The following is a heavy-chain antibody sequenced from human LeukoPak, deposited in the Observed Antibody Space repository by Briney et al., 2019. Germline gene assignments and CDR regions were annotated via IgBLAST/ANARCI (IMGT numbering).Heavy chain of an antibody. D-gene: IGHD6-13*01. Sequence: GGSLRLSCAASGFTFSDYGMHWVRQAPGKGLEWVAFVLPDGRSKYYADSVKGRSAISRDDSKNTVDLEMNSLRVEDTAVYYCVRDGDSSSWNFDYWGQGSLVTVSS. CDR1: GFTFSDYG. J-gene: IGHJ4*02. CDR2: VLPDGRSK. V-gene: IGHV3-33*01. CDR3: VRDGDSSSWNFDY.